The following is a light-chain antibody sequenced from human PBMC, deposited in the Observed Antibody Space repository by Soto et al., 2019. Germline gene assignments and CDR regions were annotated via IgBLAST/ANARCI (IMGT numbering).Light chain of an antibody. CDR3: QQRSSWPRT. Sequence: EIVLTQSPATLSLSPGERATLSCRASQSVSSYLAWYQQKPGQAPRLLIYDASNRATGIPARCSGSGSGRDFTLTISSLEPADFAVYYCQQRSSWPRTFGPGTKVDIK. J-gene: IGKJ3*01. CDR1: QSVSSY. CDR2: DAS. V-gene: IGKV3-11*02.